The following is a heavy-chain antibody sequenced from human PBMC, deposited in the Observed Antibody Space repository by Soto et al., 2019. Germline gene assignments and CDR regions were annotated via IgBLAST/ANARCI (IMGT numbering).Heavy chain of an antibody. CDR1: GGSISDYS. J-gene: IGHJ4*02. CDR3: ARHHRFCSGGACYALDH. D-gene: IGHD2-15*01. CDR2: IHYSGST. V-gene: IGHV4-59*08. Sequence: PSETLSLTCTVSGGSISDYSWSWIRQPPGKGLEWIGYIHYSGSTNYNLSLKSRVTVSVDTSKNQFFLKLSSVIAADTAMYYCARHHRFCSGGACYALDHWGRGTLVTVSS.